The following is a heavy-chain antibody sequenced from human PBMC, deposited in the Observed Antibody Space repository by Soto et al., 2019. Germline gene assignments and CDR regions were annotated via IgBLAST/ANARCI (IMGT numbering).Heavy chain of an antibody. CDR3: ARDRETHNWFDP. V-gene: IGHV4-31*03. Sequence: SETLSLTCTVSGGSISSGGYYWSWIRQHPGKGLEWIGYIYYSGSTYYNPSLKSRVTISVDTSKNQFSLKLSSVTAADTAVYYCARDRETHNWFDPRGQGTLVTVSS. J-gene: IGHJ5*02. CDR1: GGSISSGGYY. CDR2: IYYSGST.